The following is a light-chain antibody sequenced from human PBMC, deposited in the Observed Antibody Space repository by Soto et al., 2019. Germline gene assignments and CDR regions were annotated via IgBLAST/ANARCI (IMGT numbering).Light chain of an antibody. CDR3: QQYDSSPKT. Sequence: EIVLTQSPVPLSLSPGERATLSCRASQSVSHNYLAWYQQKPGQAPRLLIYGASNRATGIPDRFSGSGSGTDFTLTISRREPEDFAVYYCQQYDSSPKTFGQGTKVDIK. J-gene: IGKJ1*01. V-gene: IGKV3-20*01. CDR1: QSVSHNY. CDR2: GAS.